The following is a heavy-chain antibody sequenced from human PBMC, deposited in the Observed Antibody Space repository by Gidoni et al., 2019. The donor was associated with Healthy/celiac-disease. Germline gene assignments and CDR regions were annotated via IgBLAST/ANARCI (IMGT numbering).Heavy chain of an antibody. CDR2: INWNGGST. D-gene: IGHD3-10*01. CDR1: GFTFDDYG. J-gene: IGHJ4*02. Sequence: EVQLVESGGGVVRPGGSLRRSCAAAGFTFDDYGMSWVRQAPGKGLEWVAGINWNGGSTGYADSVKGRFTIARDNAKNSLYLQMNSLRAEDTALYYCARRFIDGSGSYPSSFDYWGQGTLVTVSS. CDR3: ARRFIDGSGSYPSSFDY. V-gene: IGHV3-20*04.